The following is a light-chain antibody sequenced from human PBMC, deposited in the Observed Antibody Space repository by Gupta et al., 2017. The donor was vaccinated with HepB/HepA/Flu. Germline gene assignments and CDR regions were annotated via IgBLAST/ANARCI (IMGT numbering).Light chain of an antibody. V-gene: IGLV1-40*01. CDR3: QSSDSSLSGVV. CDR1: SSNIGAGYD. Sequence: QSVLTPPPSVSGAPGQRVTISCTGTSSNIGAGYDVHWYKHLPGTAPKLLIYGSTNRPSGVPDRFSASKSGTSASLAIAGLQAEDEADYYCQSSDSSLSGVVFGGGTKLTVL. CDR2: GST. J-gene: IGLJ2*01.